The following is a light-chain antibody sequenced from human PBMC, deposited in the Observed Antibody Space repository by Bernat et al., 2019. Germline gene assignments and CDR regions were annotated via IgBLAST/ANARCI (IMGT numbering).Light chain of an antibody. CDR2: EVI. V-gene: IGLV2-23*02. Sequence: QSALTQPASVSGSPGQSIAISCTGTGNDVGGYNLVSWYQQYPGKAPKLMIYEVIKRPSGVSDRFSGSKSGNTASLTIYGLQAEDEADYYCCAYAGGSALVFGGGTKLTVL. CDR1: GNDVGGYNL. J-gene: IGLJ2*01. CDR3: CAYAGGSALV.